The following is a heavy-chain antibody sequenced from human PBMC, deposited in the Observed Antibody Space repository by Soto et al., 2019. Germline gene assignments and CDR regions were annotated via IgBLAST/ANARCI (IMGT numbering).Heavy chain of an antibody. D-gene: IGHD4-17*01. J-gene: IGHJ6*02. CDR3: ARHSTYYYGMDV. Sequence: QLQLQESGPGLVKPSETLSLTCTVSGGSISSSSYYWGWIRQPPGKGLEWIGSIYYSGSTYYNPSLKSRVTISVDTSKNQCSLKLSSVTAADTAVYYCARHSTYYYGMDVWGQGTTVTVSS. V-gene: IGHV4-39*01. CDR1: GGSISSSSYY. CDR2: IYYSGST.